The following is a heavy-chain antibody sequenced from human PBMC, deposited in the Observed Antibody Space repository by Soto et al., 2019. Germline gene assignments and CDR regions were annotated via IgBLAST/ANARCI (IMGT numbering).Heavy chain of an antibody. CDR3: VLVDNYVTPTPQDV. J-gene: IGHJ6*02. D-gene: IGHD3-16*01. CDR1: GYIFVNYG. Sequence: QVQLVQSGDEVKKPGASVKVSCKASGYIFVNYGIAWVRQAPGQGLEWMGWISPYTVNTHSATQVQGRLTMTTDTPKSTAYMALGSLPSDHTAVYYCVLVDNYVTPTPQDVWGQGTTVTVSS. V-gene: IGHV1-18*01. CDR2: ISPYTVNT.